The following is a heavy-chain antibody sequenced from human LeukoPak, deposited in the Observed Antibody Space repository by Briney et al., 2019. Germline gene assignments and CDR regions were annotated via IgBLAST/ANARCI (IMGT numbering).Heavy chain of an antibody. D-gene: IGHD6-19*01. CDR2: ISGSGGST. J-gene: IGHJ6*02. CDR3: ARDAVAGPYYYYGMDV. CDR1: GFTFSSYA. Sequence: PGGSLRLSCAASGFTFSSYAMSWVRQAPGKVLEWVSAISGSGGSTYYADSVKGRFTISRDNSKNTLYLQMNSLRAEDTAVYYCARDAVAGPYYYYGMDVWGQGTTVTVSS. V-gene: IGHV3-23*01.